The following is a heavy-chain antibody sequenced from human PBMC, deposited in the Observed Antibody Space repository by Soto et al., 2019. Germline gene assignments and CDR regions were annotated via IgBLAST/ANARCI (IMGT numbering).Heavy chain of an antibody. D-gene: IGHD2-2*01. V-gene: IGHV3-74*01. Sequence: EVQLVESGGGLVQPGGSLRLSCSASGFNFSRYWTHWVRQVPGRGLVWVSHINSDGSRTTYADSVKGRFTISRDNAKNTLYLHMNSLRAEDTAVYYCARDRSSCSSARCYSYYYGMDVWGQGTTVTVSS. J-gene: IGHJ6*02. CDR2: INSDGSRT. CDR3: ARDRSSCSSARCYSYYYGMDV. CDR1: GFNFSRYW.